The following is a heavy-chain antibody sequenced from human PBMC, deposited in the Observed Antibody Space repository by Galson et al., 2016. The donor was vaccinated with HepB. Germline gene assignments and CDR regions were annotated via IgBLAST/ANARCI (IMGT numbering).Heavy chain of an antibody. CDR2: ISSAGGYL. J-gene: IGHJ4*02. CDR1: GFTFSIYT. Sequence: SLRLSCAASGFTFSIYTMNWVRQAPGKGLEWVSSISSAGGYLYYAYSVEGRFTISRDNAKKSLYLQMNSLRVEDTAVYYCARANMAAAGVDFDFWGQGTLVTVSS. V-gene: IGHV3-21*01. D-gene: IGHD6-13*01. CDR3: ARANMAAAGVDFDF.